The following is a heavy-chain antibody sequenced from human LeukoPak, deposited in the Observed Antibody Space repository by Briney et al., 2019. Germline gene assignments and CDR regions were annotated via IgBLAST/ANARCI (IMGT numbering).Heavy chain of an antibody. Sequence: SVKVSCKASGGTFSSYAISWVRQAPGQGLEWMGSIIPIFGTANYAQKFQGRVTITTDESTSTAYMELSSLRSEDTAVYYCAREKYSYGYYFDYWGQGTLVTVSS. CDR3: AREKYSYGYYFDY. CDR1: GGTFSSYA. D-gene: IGHD5-18*01. V-gene: IGHV1-69*05. CDR2: IIPIFGTA. J-gene: IGHJ4*02.